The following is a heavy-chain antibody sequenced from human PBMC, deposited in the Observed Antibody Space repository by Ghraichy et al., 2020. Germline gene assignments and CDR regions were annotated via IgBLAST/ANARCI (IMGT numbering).Heavy chain of an antibody. Sequence: SQTLSLTCIVSGGSISSSSYYWGWIRQPPGKGLEWIGSIYYSGSTYYNPSLKSRVTISVDTSKNQFSLKLSSVTAADTAVYYCASVVVVAALRYFQHWGQGTLVTVSS. CDR3: ASVVVVAALRYFQH. D-gene: IGHD2-15*01. CDR2: IYYSGST. CDR1: GGSISSSSYY. V-gene: IGHV4-39*01. J-gene: IGHJ1*01.